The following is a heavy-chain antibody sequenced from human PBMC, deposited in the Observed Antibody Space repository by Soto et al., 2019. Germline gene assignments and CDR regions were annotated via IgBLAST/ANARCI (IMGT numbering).Heavy chain of an antibody. CDR3: ARHRHPRGTVGATSPLDP. J-gene: IGHJ5*02. D-gene: IGHD1-26*01. V-gene: IGHV3-53*01. CDR2: HYSGGST. CDR1: GFSVSSNY. Sequence: GGSLRLSCAISGFSVSSNYLSWVRQAPGKGLEWVSVHYSGGSTYYADSVQGRFTISGDKSNNTLYLQMRRVRAEDTAVYFCARHRHPRGTVGATSPLDPWGQGTQVTVSS.